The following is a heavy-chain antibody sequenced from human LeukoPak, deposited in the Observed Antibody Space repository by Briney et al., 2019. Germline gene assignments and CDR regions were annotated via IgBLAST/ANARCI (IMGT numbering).Heavy chain of an antibody. J-gene: IGHJ5*02. CDR3: ARDDCSSISCYHNWFDP. Sequence: KSGGSLRLSCAASAFTFSSYTMNWVRQAPGKGLERVANINKSGSEKYYADSVKGRFTISRDNAKNSLYLQMNSLRAEDTAVYYCARDDCSSISCYHNWFDPWGQGTLVTVSS. D-gene: IGHD2-2*01. CDR1: AFTFSSYT. V-gene: IGHV3-21*01. CDR2: INKSGSEK.